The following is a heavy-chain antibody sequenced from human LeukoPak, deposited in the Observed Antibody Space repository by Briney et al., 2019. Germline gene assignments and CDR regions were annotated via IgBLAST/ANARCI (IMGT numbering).Heavy chain of an antibody. CDR3: ARKGVIVSEPYYFDY. CDR1: GGSFSGYY. Sequence: SETLSLTRAVYGGSFSGYYWSWIRQPPGKGLEWIGEINHSGSTNYNPSLKSRVTISVDTSKNQFSLKLSSVTAADTAVYYCARKGVIVSEPYYFDYWGQGTLVTVSS. V-gene: IGHV4-34*01. CDR2: INHSGST. J-gene: IGHJ4*02. D-gene: IGHD3-16*02.